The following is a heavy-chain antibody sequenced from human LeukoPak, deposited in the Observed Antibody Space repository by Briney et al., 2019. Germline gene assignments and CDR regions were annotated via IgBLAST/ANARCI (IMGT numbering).Heavy chain of an antibody. Sequence: ASVKVSCKASGYTFTGYYMHWVRQAPGQGLEWMGWINPNSCGTNYAQKFQGRVTMTRNTSISTAYMELSRLRSDDTAVYSWARFSGQHARPDYYYGMDVWGQGTTVTVSS. CDR1: GYTFTGYY. CDR2: INPNSCGT. J-gene: IGHJ6*02. V-gene: IGHV1-2*02. D-gene: IGHD3-10*01. CDR3: ARFSGQHARPDYYYGMDV.